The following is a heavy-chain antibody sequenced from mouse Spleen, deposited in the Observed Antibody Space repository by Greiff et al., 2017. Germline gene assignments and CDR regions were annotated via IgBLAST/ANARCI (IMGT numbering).Heavy chain of an antibody. CDR1: GFTFSSYA. Sequence: EVQRVESGGGLVKPGGSLKLSCAASGFTFSSYAMSWVRQTPEKRLEWVATISSGGSYTYYPDSVKGRFTISRDNAKNTLYLQMSSLRSEDTAMYYCARHYYGYVTLYFDYWGQGTTLTVSS. D-gene: IGHD1-2*01. CDR3: ARHYYGYVTLYFDY. J-gene: IGHJ2*01. V-gene: IGHV5-9-3*01. CDR2: ISSGGSYT.